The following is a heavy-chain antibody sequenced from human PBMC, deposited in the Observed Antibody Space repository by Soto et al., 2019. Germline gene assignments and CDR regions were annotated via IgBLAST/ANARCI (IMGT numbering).Heavy chain of an antibody. J-gene: IGHJ6*03. CDR3: ARAGVSGDGNYYYYYMDV. D-gene: IGHD1-26*01. CDR1: GGSFSGYY. Sequence: QVQLQQWGAGLLKPSETLSLTCAVYGGSFSGYYWSWIRQPPGKGLEWIGEINHSGSTNYNPSLKSRVTISVDTSKNQFSLKLSSVTAADTAVYYCARAGVSGDGNYYYYYMDVWGKGTTVTVSS. CDR2: INHSGST. V-gene: IGHV4-34*01.